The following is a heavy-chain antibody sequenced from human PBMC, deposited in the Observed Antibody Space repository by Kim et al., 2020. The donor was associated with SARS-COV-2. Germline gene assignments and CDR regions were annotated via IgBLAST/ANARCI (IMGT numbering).Heavy chain of an antibody. D-gene: IGHD2-2*01. Sequence: ASVKVSCKASGYTFTSYAMHWVRQAPGQRLEWMGWINAGNGNTKYSQKFQGRVTITRDTSASTAYMELSSLRSEDTAVYYCARGGDIVVVPAAITVADPYNWFDPWGQGTLVTVSS. CDR2: INAGNGNT. J-gene: IGHJ5*02. V-gene: IGHV1-3*01. CDR3: ARGGDIVVVPAAITVADPYNWFDP. CDR1: GYTFTSYA.